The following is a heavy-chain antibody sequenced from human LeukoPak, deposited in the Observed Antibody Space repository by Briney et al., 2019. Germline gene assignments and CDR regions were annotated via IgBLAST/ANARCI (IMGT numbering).Heavy chain of an antibody. CDR2: IYSSENT. Sequence: SQTLSLTCTVSGASISSGSYYWSWIRQPAGKGLEWIGRIYSSENTNYNPSLKSRVTISVDTSKNQFSLELNSVTAADTAVYYCARSLITPTNWFDPWGQGTLVTVSP. D-gene: IGHD2-15*01. CDR3: ARSLITPTNWFDP. J-gene: IGHJ5*02. CDR1: GASISSGSYY. V-gene: IGHV4-61*02.